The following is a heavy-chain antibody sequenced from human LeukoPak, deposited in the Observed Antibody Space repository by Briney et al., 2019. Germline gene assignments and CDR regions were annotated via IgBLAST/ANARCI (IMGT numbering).Heavy chain of an antibody. J-gene: IGHJ5*02. CDR3: ARGGIVVVPAARPHNWFDP. CDR1: GGSIRSYY. CDR2: IYYSGST. Sequence: SETLSLTCTVSGGSIRSYYWSWIRQPPGKGLEWIGYIYYSGSTNYNPSLKSRVTISVDTSKNQFSLKLSSVTAADTAVYYCARGGIVVVPAARPHNWFDPWGQGTLVTVSS. D-gene: IGHD2-2*01. V-gene: IGHV4-59*12.